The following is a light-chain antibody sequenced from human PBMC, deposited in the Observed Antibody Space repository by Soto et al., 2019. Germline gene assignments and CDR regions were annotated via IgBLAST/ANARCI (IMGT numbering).Light chain of an antibody. CDR3: TSYSSSDIFYV. V-gene: IGLV2-14*01. CDR1: SSDIGAYDY. J-gene: IGLJ1*01. Sequence: QSALTQPASLSGSPGQSITISCTGTSSDIGAYDYVSWFQQHPGKAPKLMISEVNNRPSGVSNRFSGSKSGDTASLTISGLQADDEADYYCTSYSSSDIFYVFGTGTKVTVL. CDR2: EVN.